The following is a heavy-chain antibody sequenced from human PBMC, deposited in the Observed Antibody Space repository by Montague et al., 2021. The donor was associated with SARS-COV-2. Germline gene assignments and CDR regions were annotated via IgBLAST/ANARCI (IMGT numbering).Heavy chain of an antibody. V-gene: IGHV2-70*11. CDR2: IEWDNDK. D-gene: IGHD2-2*01. CDR3: ARIVSLVVPGDIPKRYYFGLDV. CDR1: GFSLSSSGMS. Sequence: PALVKPTQTLTLTCTFSGFSLSSSGMSVTWIRQPPGKALEWLARIEWDNDKYYSTSLKTRLTISKDTSKNQVVLTVTNVDPSDTATYYCARIVSLVVPGDIPKRYYFGLDVWGQGTTVIVSS. J-gene: IGHJ6*02.